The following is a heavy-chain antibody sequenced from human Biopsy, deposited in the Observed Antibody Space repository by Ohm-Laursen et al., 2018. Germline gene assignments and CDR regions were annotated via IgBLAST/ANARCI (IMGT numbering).Heavy chain of an antibody. CDR2: ISNRGST. Sequence: TLSLTCPVSGGSISSDYWSWIRQPPGKGLEWIGYISNRGSTNYNPSLRGRVTISVDTSKKQFSLKLTSVISADTAVFFCARLYRLDDYWNDDPPDAFDVWGQGTMVTVSS. J-gene: IGHJ3*01. CDR1: GGSISSDY. CDR3: ARLYRLDDYWNDDPPDAFDV. V-gene: IGHV4-59*01. D-gene: IGHD3-3*01.